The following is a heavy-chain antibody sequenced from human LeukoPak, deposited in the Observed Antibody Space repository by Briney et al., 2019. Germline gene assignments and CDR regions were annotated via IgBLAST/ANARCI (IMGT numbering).Heavy chain of an antibody. Sequence: ASVKVSCKASGYTFTNYDISWVRQATGQGLEWMGWMNPNSGNTDSAQRFQGRVTITGNTSISTAYMELSSLTSEDTAVYYCARGFDAVELRGAFDYWGQGTLVTVSS. CDR1: GYTFTNYD. D-gene: IGHD1-7*01. J-gene: IGHJ4*02. CDR2: MNPNSGNT. V-gene: IGHV1-8*03. CDR3: ARGFDAVELRGAFDY.